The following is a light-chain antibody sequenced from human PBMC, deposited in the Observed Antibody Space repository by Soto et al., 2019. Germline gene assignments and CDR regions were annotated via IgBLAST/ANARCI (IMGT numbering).Light chain of an antibody. V-gene: IGKV3-20*01. CDR2: DTS. CDR3: QQYDGSSWT. CDR1: QSVSSTS. J-gene: IGKJ1*01. Sequence: EIVLTQSPGTLSLSPVERATLSCRASQSVSSTSFAWYQLKPGQAPRLLIYDTSARAGGIPARFSGSGSGTDFILTIDRLETEDFALYFCQQYDGSSWTFGQGTKVEI.